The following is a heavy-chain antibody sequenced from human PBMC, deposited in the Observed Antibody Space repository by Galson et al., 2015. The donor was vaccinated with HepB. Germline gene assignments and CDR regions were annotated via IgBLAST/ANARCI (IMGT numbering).Heavy chain of an antibody. J-gene: IGHJ4*02. V-gene: IGHV1-2*02. CDR1: GYTFTAYY. CDR3: ARDADYYDSGGYLGLEYYFDY. D-gene: IGHD3-22*01. Sequence: SVKVSCKASGYTFTAYYMHWVRQAPGQGLEWMGWINPTTGGTNYAQKFQGRVIMTRDTSIGTAYMDLSGLTSDDTAVYYCARDADYYDSGGYLGLEYYFDYWGQGTLVTVSS. CDR2: INPTTGGT.